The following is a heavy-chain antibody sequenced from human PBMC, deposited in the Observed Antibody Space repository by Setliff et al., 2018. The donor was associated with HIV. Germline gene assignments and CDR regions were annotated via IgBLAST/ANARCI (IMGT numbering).Heavy chain of an antibody. J-gene: IGHJ3*02. CDR2: IYHSGTT. CDR3: AKSYGSGWSADTFDI. V-gene: IGHV4-38-2*01. Sequence: ASETLSLTCAVSGYSISSGYYWGWIRQPPGKGLEWIGSIYHSGTTYYNSSLKSRVTISLHTSKNQFSLKLSSVTAADTAMYYCAKSYGSGWSADTFDIWGQGTAVTVSS. D-gene: IGHD6-19*01. CDR1: GYSISSGYY.